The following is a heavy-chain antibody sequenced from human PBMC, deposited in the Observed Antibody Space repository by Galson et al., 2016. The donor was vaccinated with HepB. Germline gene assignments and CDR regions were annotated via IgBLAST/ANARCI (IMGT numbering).Heavy chain of an antibody. V-gene: IGHV3-33*01. CDR1: GFTFSDFG. D-gene: IGHD3-10*01. Sequence: SLRLSCAASGFTFSDFGMHWVRQAPGKGLEWVAVIYYDGSDKFYAESVKGRFTISRDNAKNTLYLQMNSLRAEDTAIYYCARGTLWFGEDVFDLWGHGTMVTVSS. CDR2: IYYDGSDK. CDR3: ARGTLWFGEDVFDL. J-gene: IGHJ3*01.